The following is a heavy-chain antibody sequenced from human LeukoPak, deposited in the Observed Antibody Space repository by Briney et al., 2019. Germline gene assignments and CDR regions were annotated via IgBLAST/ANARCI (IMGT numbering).Heavy chain of an antibody. J-gene: IGHJ4*02. D-gene: IGHD4-23*01. CDR2: TAYDGSNK. CDR1: GFTFSSYA. V-gene: IGHV3-30*01. CDR3: ARGPGAYGGNSGYFDY. Sequence: PGGSLRLSCAASGFTFSSYAMLWVRQAPGKGLEWVTLTAYDGSNKYYADSVKGRFTISRDNSKNTLFQQMNSLRAEDTAVYYCARGPGAYGGNSGYFDYWGQGTLVTVSS.